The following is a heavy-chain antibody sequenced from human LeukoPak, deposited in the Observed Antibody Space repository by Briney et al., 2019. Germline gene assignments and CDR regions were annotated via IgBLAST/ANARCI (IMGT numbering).Heavy chain of an antibody. CDR1: GFTFRSYG. Sequence: GGSLRLSCGVSGFTFRSYGMHWVRQAPDKGLEWVAVISYDGSNKYYADSVKGRFTISRDNSKNTLYLQMNSLRAEDTAVYYCASIGRASDYWGQGTLVTVSS. J-gene: IGHJ4*02. CDR2: ISYDGSNK. V-gene: IGHV3-33*05. D-gene: IGHD1-26*01. CDR3: ASIGRASDY.